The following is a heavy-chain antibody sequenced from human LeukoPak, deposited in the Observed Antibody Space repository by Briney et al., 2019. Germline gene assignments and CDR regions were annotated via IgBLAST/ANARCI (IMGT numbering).Heavy chain of an antibody. V-gene: IGHV1-2*02. CDR3: ARKFGEGDK. J-gene: IGHJ4*02. CDR1: GYTFSDYY. CDR2: INPNSGGT. D-gene: IGHD3-10*01. Sequence: ASVKVSCTASGYTFSDYYLHWVRQAPGQGLEWMGWINPNSGGTNYAQKFRGRVTMTRDTSITTVYLELSSLRADDTAVYYCARKFGEGDKWGQGTLVTVSS.